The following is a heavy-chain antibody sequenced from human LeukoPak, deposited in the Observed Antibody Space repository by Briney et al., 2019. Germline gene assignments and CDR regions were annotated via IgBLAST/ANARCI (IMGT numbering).Heavy chain of an antibody. CDR1: GGSISSYY. CDR3: ARAREEQLDFDY. D-gene: IGHD6-13*01. V-gene: IGHV4-59*01. Sequence: SETLSLTCTVSGGSISSYYWSWIWQPPGKGLEWIGYIYYSGSTNYNPSLKSRVTISVDTSKNQFSLKLSSVTAADTAVYYCARAREEQLDFDYWGHGTLVTVSS. J-gene: IGHJ4*01. CDR2: IYYSGST.